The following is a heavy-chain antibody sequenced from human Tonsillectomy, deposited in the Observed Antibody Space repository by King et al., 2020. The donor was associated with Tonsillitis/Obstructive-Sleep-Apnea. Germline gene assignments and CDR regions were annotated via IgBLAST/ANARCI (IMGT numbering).Heavy chain of an antibody. CDR3: ARVYVTSYFMDV. Sequence: QLVQSGGGLVQPGGSLRLSCAASGFTFSRFEMNWVRQAPGKGLEWVSYISHRGSIIYYADSVKGRFTISRDNAKNSLYLQMNSLRAEDTALYYCARVYVTSYFMDVWGKGTTVTVSS. CDR2: ISHRGSII. D-gene: IGHD3-10*02. J-gene: IGHJ6*03. CDR1: GFTFSRFE. V-gene: IGHV3-48*03.